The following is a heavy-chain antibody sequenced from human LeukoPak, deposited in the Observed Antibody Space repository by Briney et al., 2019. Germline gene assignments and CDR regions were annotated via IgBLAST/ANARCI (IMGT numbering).Heavy chain of an antibody. CDR1: GLNFNTHP. V-gene: IGHV3-30*01. J-gene: IGHJ4*02. Sequence: GRSLRLSCATSGLNFNTHPMHWVRQAPGEGLEWVAVISYDGSNKQYGDSVKGRFTISRDNPKNTLYLEMNRLRVEDTAVYYCASGLSYWGPGTLVTVS. CDR2: ISYDGSNK. CDR3: ASGLSY. D-gene: IGHD3-10*01.